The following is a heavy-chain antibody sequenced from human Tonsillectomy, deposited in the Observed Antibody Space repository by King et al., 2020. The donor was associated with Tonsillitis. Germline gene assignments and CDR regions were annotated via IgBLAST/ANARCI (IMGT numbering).Heavy chain of an antibody. J-gene: IGHJ4*02. CDR1: GRTFSDYW. CDR2: IKSKIEGGTT. CDR3: TTNITAYGCPCYFDY. Sequence: QLVQSGGGLVKPGGSLRLSCAASGRTFSDYWMSWVRQAPGKGLEWVGRIKSKIEGGTTDYAAPVKGRFTISRDVSKNTLSMQLNSLKTEDTAIYFCTTNITAYGCPCYFDYWGRGTLVTVSS. V-gene: IGHV3-15*01. D-gene: IGHD4-17*01.